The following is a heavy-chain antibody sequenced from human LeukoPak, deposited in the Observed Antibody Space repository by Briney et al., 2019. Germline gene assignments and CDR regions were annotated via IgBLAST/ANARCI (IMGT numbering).Heavy chain of an antibody. CDR2: IYYSGST. CDR3: ATRFGVGDYFDY. Sequence: SETLSLTCTVSGGSISSSSYYWGWIRQPPGKGLEWIGSIYYSGSTYYNPSLKSRVTISVDTSKNQFSLKLSSVTAADTAVYYCATRFGVGDYFDYWGQGTLVTVSS. J-gene: IGHJ4*02. CDR1: GGSISSSSYY. D-gene: IGHD1-26*01. V-gene: IGHV4-39*01.